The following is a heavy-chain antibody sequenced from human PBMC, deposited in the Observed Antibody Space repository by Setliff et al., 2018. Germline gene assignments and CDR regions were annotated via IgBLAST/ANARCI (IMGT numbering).Heavy chain of an antibody. V-gene: IGHV4-59*08. J-gene: IGHJ6*02. CDR3: ARGDVKYSSSWLYYYYGMDV. Sequence: SETLSLTCTVSGGSISSYYWSWIRQPPGKGLEWIGYIYYSGSTNYNPSLKSRVTISVDTSKNQFSLKLSSVTAADTAVYYCARGDVKYSSSWLYYYYGMDVWGQGTTVTAP. CDR1: GGSISSYY. D-gene: IGHD6-13*01. CDR2: IYYSGST.